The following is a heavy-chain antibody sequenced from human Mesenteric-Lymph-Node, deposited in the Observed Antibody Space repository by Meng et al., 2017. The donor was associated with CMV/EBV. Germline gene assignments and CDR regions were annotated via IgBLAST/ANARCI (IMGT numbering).Heavy chain of an antibody. D-gene: IGHD3-9*01. Sequence: GESLKISCAASGFIVSSYYMSWVRQSPEKGLEWVSVVYGGGATQYADSVKGRFTLSRDDSKNTLYLQMNSLRGDDTAVYYCARGERLGNSYTNYLDSWGQGTLVTVSS. J-gene: IGHJ4*02. CDR2: VYGGGAT. CDR1: GFIVSSYY. V-gene: IGHV3-53*01. CDR3: ARGERLGNSYTNYLDS.